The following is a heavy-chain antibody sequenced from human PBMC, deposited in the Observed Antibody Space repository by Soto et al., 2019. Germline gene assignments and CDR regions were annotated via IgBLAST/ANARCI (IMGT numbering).Heavy chain of an antibody. V-gene: IGHV3-7*05. CDR3: ARGSTYYIY. CDR1: GFTFSSYW. Sequence: PGGSLRLSCAASGFTFSSYWMTWVRQAPGKGLEWVANIKEDGSEKYYVDSAEGRFTISRDNAKNSLYLQMNSLRAEDTAVYYCARGSTYYIYWGQGALVTAPQ. D-gene: IGHD3-10*01. J-gene: IGHJ4*02. CDR2: IKEDGSEK.